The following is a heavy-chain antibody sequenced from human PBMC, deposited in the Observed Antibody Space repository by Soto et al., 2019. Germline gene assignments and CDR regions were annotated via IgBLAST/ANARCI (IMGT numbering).Heavy chain of an antibody. V-gene: IGHV4-59*01. CDR1: GGSISSYS. J-gene: IGHJ6*02. CDR2: IYYSGST. Sequence: TLSLTCTVSGGSISSYSWSWIRQPPGKGLEWIGYIYYSGSTNYNPSLKSRVTISVDTSKNQFSLKLSSVTAADTAVYYCARCVFWSGYYAPFSVGYYGMDVWGQGTTVTVSS. CDR3: ARCVFWSGYYAPFSVGYYGMDV. D-gene: IGHD3-3*01.